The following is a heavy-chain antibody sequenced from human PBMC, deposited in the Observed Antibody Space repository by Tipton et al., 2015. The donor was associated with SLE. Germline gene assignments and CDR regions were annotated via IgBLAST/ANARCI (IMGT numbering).Heavy chain of an antibody. D-gene: IGHD4-17*01. CDR2: MYPSVTT. J-gene: IGHJ3*01. V-gene: IGHV4-4*07. CDR3: AKDSPGDYAPDAFDV. CDR1: GASISTFY. Sequence: TLSLTCTVSGASISTFYWSWIRQPAGKGLEWIGRMYPSVTTTYNPSLKSRVTSSIDTSKNQFSLKLNSVTAADTAIYYCAKDSPGDYAPDAFDVWGQGTMVTVSS.